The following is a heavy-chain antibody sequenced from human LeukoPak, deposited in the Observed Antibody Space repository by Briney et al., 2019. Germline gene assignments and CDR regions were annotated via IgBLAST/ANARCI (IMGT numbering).Heavy chain of an antibody. CDR3: AKDVAGVRGVRGGFDY. V-gene: IGHV3-23*01. CDR1: GFTFSSYA. Sequence: GGSLRLSCAASGFTFSSYAMSWVRQAPGKGLEWVSAIGGSGISTYYADSVKGRFTISRDNSKNTLYLQMNSLRPEDTAIYCCAKDVAGVRGVRGGFDYWGQGTLVTVSS. CDR2: IGGSGIST. D-gene: IGHD3-10*01. J-gene: IGHJ4*02.